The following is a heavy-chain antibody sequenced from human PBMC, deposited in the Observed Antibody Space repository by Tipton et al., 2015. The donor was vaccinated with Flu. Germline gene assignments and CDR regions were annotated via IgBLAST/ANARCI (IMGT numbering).Heavy chain of an antibody. Sequence: TLSLTCTVSGVSISRSSYYWAWIRQPPGKGLEWIGSIYYSGSTYYNPSLRSRVTISVDTSRDHFSLKLSSVTATDTAVYYCARHGPQGGDPNWFDPWGLGTLVTVSS. CDR3: ARHGPQGGDPNWFDP. CDR1: GVSISRSSYY. J-gene: IGHJ5*02. V-gene: IGHV4-39*01. CDR2: IYYSGST. D-gene: IGHD2-21*02.